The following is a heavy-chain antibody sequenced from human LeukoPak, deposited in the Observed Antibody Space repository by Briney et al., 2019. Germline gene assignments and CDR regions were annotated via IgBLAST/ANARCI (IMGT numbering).Heavy chain of an antibody. Sequence: PRGSLRLSCAASGFTFSSYEMNWVRQAPGKGLEWVSYISSSGSTIYYADSVKGRFTISRDNAKNSLYLQMNSLRAEDTAVYYCARATPGYSGYDYGTAPYFDYWGQGTLDTVSS. CDR3: ARATPGYSGYDYGTAPYFDY. CDR2: ISSSGSTI. D-gene: IGHD5-12*01. J-gene: IGHJ4*02. V-gene: IGHV3-48*03. CDR1: GFTFSSYE.